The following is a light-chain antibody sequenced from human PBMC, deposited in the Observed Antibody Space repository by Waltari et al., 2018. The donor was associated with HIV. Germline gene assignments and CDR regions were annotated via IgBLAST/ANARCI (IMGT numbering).Light chain of an antibody. CDR2: DAS. CDR3: QNYNSAPFT. V-gene: IGKV1-27*01. CDR1: QGINNY. Sequence: DIQLTQSPSSLSAFVGDRVPIPRRARQGINNYLAWYQQKPGKVPKLLIYDASALQSGVPARFSGSGSGTDFTLTISSLEPEDVATYYCQNYNSAPFTFGPGTRVDIK. J-gene: IGKJ3*01.